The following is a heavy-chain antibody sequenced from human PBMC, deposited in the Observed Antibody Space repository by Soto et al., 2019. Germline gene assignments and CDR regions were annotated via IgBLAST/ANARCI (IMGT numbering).Heavy chain of an antibody. Sequence: GGSLRLSCAASGFTFSSYGMHWVRQAPGKGLEWVAVISYDGSNKYYADSVKGRFTISRGNSKNTLYLQMNSLRAEDTAVYYCAKDRSSPPASVYYVDYWGQ. CDR1: GFTFSSYG. J-gene: IGHJ4*02. V-gene: IGHV3-30*18. CDR3: AKDRSSPPASVYYVDY. D-gene: IGHD2-8*01. CDR2: ISYDGSNK.